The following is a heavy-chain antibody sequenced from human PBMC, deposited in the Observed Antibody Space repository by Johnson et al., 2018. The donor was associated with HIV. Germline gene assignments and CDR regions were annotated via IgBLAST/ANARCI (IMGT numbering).Heavy chain of an antibody. Sequence: EVQLVESGGGLVQPGGSLRLSCAASGFTFSNAWMSWVRQAPGKGLEWVGRIKSKTGGGTTEYAAPVKGRFTISRDDSKNTLSLQMNSLKTEDTAVYYCTIDLPGSDDAFDIWGQGTMVTVSS. J-gene: IGHJ3*02. V-gene: IGHV3-15*01. CDR2: IKSKTGGGTT. CDR3: TIDLPGSDDAFDI. D-gene: IGHD3-10*01. CDR1: GFTFSNAW.